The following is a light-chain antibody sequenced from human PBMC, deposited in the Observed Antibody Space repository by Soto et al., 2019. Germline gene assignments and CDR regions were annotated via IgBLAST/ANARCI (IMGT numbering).Light chain of an antibody. CDR1: QSVSNNY. Sequence: VLTQSPGTLSLSPGESATLSCRASQSVSNNYLAWYQQKPGQAPRLLIYGASNRATGIQDRFSGSGSGTDFTLTISRLEPEDFAVYDCKQYGSSGTXGQGTKVDIK. CDR3: KQYGSSGT. J-gene: IGKJ1*01. V-gene: IGKV3-20*01. CDR2: GAS.